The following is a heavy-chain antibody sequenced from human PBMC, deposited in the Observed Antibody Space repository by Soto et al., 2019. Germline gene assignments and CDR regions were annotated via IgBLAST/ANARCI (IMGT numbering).Heavy chain of an antibody. D-gene: IGHD3-3*01. CDR3: ARDGRRDYDFWSGYPAPYYYYGMDV. J-gene: IGHJ6*01. CDR2: ISSSSSYI. V-gene: IGHV3-21*01. CDR1: GFTFSSYS. Sequence: EVQLVESGGGLVKPGGSLRLSCAASGFTFSSYSMNWVRQAPGKGLEWVSSISSSSSYIYYADSVKGRFTISRDNAKNSLYLQMNSLRAEDTAVYYCARDGRRDYDFWSGYPAPYYYYGMDVW.